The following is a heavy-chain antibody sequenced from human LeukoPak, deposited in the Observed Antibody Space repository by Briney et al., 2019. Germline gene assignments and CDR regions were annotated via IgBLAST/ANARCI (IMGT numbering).Heavy chain of an antibody. D-gene: IGHD1-26*01. Sequence: ASVKVSCKASGGTFSSYAISWVRQAPGQGLEWMGRIIPIFGIANYAQKFQGRVTITADKSTSTAYMELSSLRSEDTAVYYCASAVFRSGSYDYGMDVWGQGTTVTVSS. V-gene: IGHV1-69*04. J-gene: IGHJ6*02. CDR2: IIPIFGIA. CDR1: GGTFSSYA. CDR3: ASAVFRSGSYDYGMDV.